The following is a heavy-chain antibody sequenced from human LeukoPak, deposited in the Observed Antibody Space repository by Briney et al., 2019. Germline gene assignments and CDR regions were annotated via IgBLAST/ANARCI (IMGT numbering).Heavy chain of an antibody. CDR2: IYYSGST. Sequence: NPSETLSLTCTVSGASISSYYWSWIRQPPGKGLEWIGYIYYSGSTNYNPSLKSRVTISVDTSKNQFSLKLSSVTAADTAVYYCARHGGPYCGGDCYLDYWGQGTLVTVSS. CDR1: GASISSYY. CDR3: ARHGGPYCGGDCYLDY. J-gene: IGHJ4*02. D-gene: IGHD2-21*02. V-gene: IGHV4-59*08.